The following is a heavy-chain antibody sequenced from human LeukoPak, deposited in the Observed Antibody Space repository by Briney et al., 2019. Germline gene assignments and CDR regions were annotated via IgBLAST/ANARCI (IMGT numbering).Heavy chain of an antibody. D-gene: IGHD3-10*01. V-gene: IGHV3-30*18. CDR1: GFIFSSYG. J-gene: IGHJ4*02. CDR3: AKDRYGSGETVVDY. CDR2: ISYDGSNK. Sequence: GGSLRLSCAASGFIFSSYGIHWVRQAPGKGLEWVAVISYDGSNKYYADSVKGRFTISRDNSKNTLYLQMNSLRAEDTAVYYCAKDRYGSGETVVDYWGQGTLVTVSS.